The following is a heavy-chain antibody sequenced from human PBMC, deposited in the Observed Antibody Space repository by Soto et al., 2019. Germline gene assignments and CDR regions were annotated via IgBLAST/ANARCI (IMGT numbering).Heavy chain of an antibody. CDR2: IYNSGAT. CDR3: ARDIRGFSRALDY. J-gene: IGHJ4*02. D-gene: IGHD5-18*01. Sequence: LSLTCSVSGGSVNSGSYYWTWVRQPPGKGLEWIGNIYNSGATNYNPSLQNRLTISIDTSKNQYSLKLTSVTAADAALYYCARDIRGFSRALDYWGRGTPVTVSS. CDR1: GGSVNSGSYY. V-gene: IGHV4-61*01.